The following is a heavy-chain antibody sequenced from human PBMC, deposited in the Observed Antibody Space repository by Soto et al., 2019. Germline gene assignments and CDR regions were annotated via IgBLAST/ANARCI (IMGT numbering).Heavy chain of an antibody. CDR1: GFTFSSYA. V-gene: IGHV3-23*01. Sequence: EVQLLESGGGLVQPGGSLRLSCVASGFTFSSYAMSWVRQAPGKGLEWVSTISGSGGSTYYADSVKGRFTISRDNSKNTLYLQMNSLRAEDTAVYYCAKEGNSMVRGVIIRSGWGDYWGQGTLVTVSS. J-gene: IGHJ4*02. D-gene: IGHD3-10*01. CDR3: AKEGNSMVRGVIIRSGWGDY. CDR2: ISGSGGST.